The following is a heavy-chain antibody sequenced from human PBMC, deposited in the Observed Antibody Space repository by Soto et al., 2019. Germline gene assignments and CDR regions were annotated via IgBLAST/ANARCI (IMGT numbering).Heavy chain of an antibody. D-gene: IGHD5-12*01. CDR2: IYPGDSDT. Sequence: PGESLKISCKGSGYSFTSYWIGWVRQMPGKGLEWMGIIYPGDSDTRYSPSFQGQVTISADKSISTAYLQWSSLKASDTAMYYCASSAIRRGGYNYVFYYYYGMDVWGQGTTVTVSS. CDR1: GYSFTSYW. J-gene: IGHJ6*02. CDR3: ASSAIRRGGYNYVFYYYYGMDV. V-gene: IGHV5-51*01.